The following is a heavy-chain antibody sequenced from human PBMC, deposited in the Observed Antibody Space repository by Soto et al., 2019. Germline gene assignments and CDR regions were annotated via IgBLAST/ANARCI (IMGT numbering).Heavy chain of an antibody. CDR2: IYYSGST. D-gene: IGHD3-22*01. J-gene: IGHJ4*02. Sequence: QVQLQESGPGLVKPSQTLSLTCTVSGGSISSGGYYWSWIRQHPGKGLEWIGYIYYSGSTYYNPSLKSRVTISVDTSKNQFSLKLSSVTAADTAVYYCARANESNYYDSREPFDYWGQGTLVTVSS. CDR3: ARANESNYYDSREPFDY. V-gene: IGHV4-31*03. CDR1: GGSISSGGYY.